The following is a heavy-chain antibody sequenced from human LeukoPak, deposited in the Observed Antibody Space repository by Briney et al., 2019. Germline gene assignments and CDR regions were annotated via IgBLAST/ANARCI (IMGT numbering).Heavy chain of an antibody. V-gene: IGHV1-69*13. Sequence: GASVKVSCKASGYTFTGYYLHWVRQAPGQGLEWMGGIIPIFGTANYAQKFQGRVTITADESTSTAYMELSSLRSEDTAVYCCARGSSSWYDYWGQGTLVTVSS. CDR3: ARGSSSWYDY. J-gene: IGHJ4*02. CDR1: GYTFTGYY. CDR2: IIPIFGTA. D-gene: IGHD6-13*01.